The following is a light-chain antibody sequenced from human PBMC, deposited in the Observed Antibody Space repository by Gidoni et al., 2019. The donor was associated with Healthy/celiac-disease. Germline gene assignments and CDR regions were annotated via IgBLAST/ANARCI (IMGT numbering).Light chain of an antibody. Sequence: EIELTESPATLSVSPGERATLSCRASQSVSSNLAWYQQKPGQAPRLLVYGASTRATGIPATFSGSGSGTHYTLTISSLQSEDFAFYSCQQYTNWPPYTFGQGTKLEIK. CDR1: QSVSSN. CDR2: GAS. CDR3: QQYTNWPPYT. J-gene: IGKJ2*01. V-gene: IGKV3-15*01.